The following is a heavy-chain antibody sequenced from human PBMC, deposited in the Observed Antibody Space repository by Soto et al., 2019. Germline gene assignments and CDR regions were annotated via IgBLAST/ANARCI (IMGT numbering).Heavy chain of an antibody. CDR1: GFTFSNYG. Sequence: GGSLRLSCAASGFTFSNYGMTWVRQSPGKGLEWVSGISGSGGSTSYADSVKGRFTISRDNSKNTLYLQMNSLRAEDTAIYYCAKGAYGSGSYDCWGQGTLVTVSS. CDR3: AKGAYGSGSYDC. V-gene: IGHV3-23*01. CDR2: ISGSGGST. D-gene: IGHD3-10*01. J-gene: IGHJ4*02.